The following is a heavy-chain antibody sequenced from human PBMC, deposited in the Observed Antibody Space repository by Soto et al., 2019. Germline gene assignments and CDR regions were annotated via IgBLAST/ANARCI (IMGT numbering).Heavy chain of an antibody. V-gene: IGHV3-30-3*01. CDR3: ARSARRGAAGGMDV. J-gene: IGHJ6*02. Sequence: GGSLRLSCAASGFTFSSYAMHWVRQAPGKGLEWVAVISYDGSNKYYADSVKGRFTISRDNSKNTLYLQMNSLRAEDTAVYYCARSARRGAAGGMDVWGQGTTVTVSS. D-gene: IGHD6-6*01. CDR2: ISYDGSNK. CDR1: GFTFSSYA.